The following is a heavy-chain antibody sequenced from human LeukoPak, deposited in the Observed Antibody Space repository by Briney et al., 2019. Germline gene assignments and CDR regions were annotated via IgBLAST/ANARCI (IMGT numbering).Heavy chain of an antibody. CDR3: TRLIRGVPELIDY. CDR1: GFTFGDYA. V-gene: IGHV3-49*03. Sequence: GGSLRLSCTASGFTFGDYAMSWFRQAPGKGLEWVGFIRSKAYGGTTEYAASVKGRFTISRDDSKSIAYPQMNSLKTEDTAVYYCTRLIRGVPELIDYWGQGTLVTVSS. D-gene: IGHD3-10*01. CDR2: IRSKAYGGTT. J-gene: IGHJ4*02.